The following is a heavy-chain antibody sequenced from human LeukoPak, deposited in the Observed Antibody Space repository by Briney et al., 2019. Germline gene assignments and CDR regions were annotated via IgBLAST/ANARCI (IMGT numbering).Heavy chain of an antibody. CDR1: GFTISSVW. Sequence: GGSLRLSCVASGFTISSVWMSRVRQAPGKGLEWVANISPDETVKTYVDSVEGRFTISKDNAKNSVYLQMNSLTVEDTAVYYCARDSRWGQGTLVSVSS. J-gene: IGHJ4*02. V-gene: IGHV3-7*01. CDR2: ISPDETVK. CDR3: ARDSR.